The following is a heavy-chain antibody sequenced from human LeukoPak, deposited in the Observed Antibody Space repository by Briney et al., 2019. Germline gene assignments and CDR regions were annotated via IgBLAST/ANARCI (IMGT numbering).Heavy chain of an antibody. CDR1: GGSISSGDYY. V-gene: IGHV4-30-4*01. CDR3: ARPYYYDSRIDP. J-gene: IGHJ5*02. Sequence: SETLSLTCTVSGGSISSGDYYWSWIRQPPGKGLEWIAYMYYSGSTYYNPSLKSRVTMSADTSKNQLFLKLSSVTAADTAVYYCARPYYYDSRIDPWGQGILVTVSS. CDR2: MYYSGST. D-gene: IGHD3-22*01.